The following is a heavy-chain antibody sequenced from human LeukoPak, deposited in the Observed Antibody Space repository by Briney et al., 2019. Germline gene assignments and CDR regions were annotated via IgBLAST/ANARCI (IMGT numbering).Heavy chain of an antibody. V-gene: IGHV3-23*01. D-gene: IGHD6-13*01. J-gene: IGHJ4*02. CDR3: AKDSGWFRFDY. CDR2: FSASSTST. Sequence: GGSLRLSCAASGFDFSSYGMSWVRQSPGKGLEWVSTFSASSTSTYYADSVKGRFTISRDNAKNSLYLQMNSLRAEDTAVYYCAKDSGWFRFDYWGQGTLVTVSP. CDR1: GFDFSSYG.